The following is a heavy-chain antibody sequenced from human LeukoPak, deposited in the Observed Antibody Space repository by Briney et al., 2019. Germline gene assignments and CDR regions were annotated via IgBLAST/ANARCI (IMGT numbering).Heavy chain of an antibody. Sequence: PSETLSLTCTVSGGSISSGDHHWSWIRQSPGKGLEWIGHIYYTGSAYYNPSLKSRVSLSVDTSKNQFSLKLSSVTAADTAVYYCARHFPRSGWDFWGQGTLVTVSS. V-gene: IGHV4-30-4*01. D-gene: IGHD6-19*01. J-gene: IGHJ4*02. CDR2: IYYTGSA. CDR3: ARHFPRSGWDF. CDR1: GGSISSGDHH.